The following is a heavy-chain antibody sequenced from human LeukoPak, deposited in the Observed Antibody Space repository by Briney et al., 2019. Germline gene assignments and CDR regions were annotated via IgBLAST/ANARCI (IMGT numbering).Heavy chain of an antibody. CDR2: ITGSGGGT. CDR3: AKDLRSAWYYFDD. J-gene: IGHJ4*02. V-gene: IGHV3-23*01. CDR1: GFTFSNYA. Sequence: GGSLRLSCAASGFTFSNYAMNWVRQAPGRGLEWVSSITGSGGGTYYADSVKGRFTISRDNSKNTLDLQMNSLRAEDTAVYYCAKDLRSAWYYFDDWGQGTLVTVSS. D-gene: IGHD6-19*01.